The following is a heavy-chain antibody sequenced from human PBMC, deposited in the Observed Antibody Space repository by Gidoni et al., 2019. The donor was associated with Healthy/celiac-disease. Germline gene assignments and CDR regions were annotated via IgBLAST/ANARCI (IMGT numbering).Heavy chain of an antibody. CDR3: ARARRTTVVTPPWGY. V-gene: IGHV3-30-3*01. CDR1: GFTFSSYA. D-gene: IGHD4-17*01. J-gene: IGHJ4*02. CDR2: ISYDGSNK. Sequence: QVQLVESGGGVVQPGRSLRLSCAASGFTFSSYAMHWVRQAPGKGLEWVAVISYDGSNKYYADSVKGRFTISRDNSKNTLYLQMNSLRAEDTAVYYCARARRTTVVTPPWGYWGQGTLVTVSS.